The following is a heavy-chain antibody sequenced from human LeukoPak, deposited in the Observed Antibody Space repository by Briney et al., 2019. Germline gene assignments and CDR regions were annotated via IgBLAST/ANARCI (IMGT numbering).Heavy chain of an antibody. D-gene: IGHD2-15*01. CDR3: ASPYCSGGSCPFDY. J-gene: IGHJ4*02. V-gene: IGHV4-39*01. CDR1: GGSISSSSYY. CDR2: IYYSGST. Sequence: SETLSLTCTVSGGSISSSSYYWGWIRQPPGKGLEWIGSIYYSGSTYYNPSLKSRVTISVDTSKNQFSLKLSPVTAADTAVYYCASPYCSGGSCPFDYWGQGTLVTVSS.